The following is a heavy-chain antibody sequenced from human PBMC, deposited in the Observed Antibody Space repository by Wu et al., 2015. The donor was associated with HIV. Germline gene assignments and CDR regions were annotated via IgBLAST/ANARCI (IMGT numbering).Heavy chain of an antibody. Sequence: QLVQSGAEVRKPGSSVKVSCKASGGSFSSYGISWVRQAPGQGLEWMGGVIPLFGVESYAQKFHDRVKITNGRILDQQPNMDLRFGLGVLKRHGPNVLLAREFPFGAEDCSGASXRVSILEMLLCLWGQGTLV. D-gene: IGHD2-15*01. CDR2: VIPLFGVE. J-gene: IGHJ3*01. CDR1: GGSFSSYG. CDR3: AREFPFGAEDCSGASXRVSILEMLLCL. V-gene: IGHV1-69*05.